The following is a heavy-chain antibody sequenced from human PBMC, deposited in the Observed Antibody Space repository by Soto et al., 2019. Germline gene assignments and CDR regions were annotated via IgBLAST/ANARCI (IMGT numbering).Heavy chain of an antibody. CDR1: GFSLNARPVG. V-gene: IGHV2-5*02. D-gene: IGHD1-1*01. CDR2: IYWDDDK. CDR3: APRADINGNWNGGYLDY. Sequence: QIPLKESGPPRVKPTQTLTLTCTFSGFSLNARPVGVGWIRQPPGKALERLALIYWDDDKRYSPSLQSRLTISKDTSKNPVVLTITNMSPADTSIYYCAPRADINGNWNGGYLDYWGKGALVTVSS. J-gene: IGHJ4*02.